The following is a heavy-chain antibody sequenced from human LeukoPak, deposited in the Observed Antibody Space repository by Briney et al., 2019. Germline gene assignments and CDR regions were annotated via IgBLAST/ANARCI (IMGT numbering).Heavy chain of an antibody. J-gene: IGHJ4*02. CDR2: VYYSGST. D-gene: IGHD1-26*01. V-gene: IGHV4-59*01. CDR1: GGSISSYY. CDR3: ARGSIVGATPYFDY. Sequence: PSETLSLTCTVSGGSISSYYWSWIRQPPGKGLEWIGYVYYSGSTKYDPSLKSRVTMSVDTSKNQFSLKLISVTTADTAVYYCARGSIVGATPYFDYWGQGTLVTVSS.